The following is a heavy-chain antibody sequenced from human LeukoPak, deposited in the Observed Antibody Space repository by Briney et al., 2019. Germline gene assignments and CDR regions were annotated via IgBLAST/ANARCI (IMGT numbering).Heavy chain of an antibody. Sequence: SVKVSCKPSVGTFSSYAISWVRQAPGQGLEWMGRIIPIFGTANYAQKFQGRVTITTDESTSTAYMELSSLRSEDTAVYYCAYGSENGYDDYWGQGTLVTVSS. V-gene: IGHV1-69*05. CDR3: AYGSENGYDDY. J-gene: IGHJ4*02. CDR2: IIPIFGTA. D-gene: IGHD2-15*01. CDR1: VGTFSSYA.